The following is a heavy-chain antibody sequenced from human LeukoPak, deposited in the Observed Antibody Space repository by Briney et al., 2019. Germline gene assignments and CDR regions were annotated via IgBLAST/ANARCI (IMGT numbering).Heavy chain of an antibody. CDR2: ITSNGNDT. D-gene: IGHD3-3*01. CDR3: ALDWGFDY. V-gene: IGHV3-23*01. J-gene: IGHJ4*02. Sequence: GGSLRLTCVVSGVSSSNYAMGWVRQAPGKGLEWVSSITSNGNDTFYAVSVKGRFTISRDNSRDTVFLQVNSLRADDTAVYYCALDWGFDYWGQGTLVTVSS. CDR1: GVSSSNYA.